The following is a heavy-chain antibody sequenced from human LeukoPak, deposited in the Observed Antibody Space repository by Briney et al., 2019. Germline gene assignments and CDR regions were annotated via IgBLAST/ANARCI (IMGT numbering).Heavy chain of an antibody. V-gene: IGHV3-7*03. D-gene: IGHD2-15*01. Sequence: PGGSLRLSCAASGFTFSSYAMSWVRQAPGKGLEWVANIKQDGSEKYYVDSVKGRFTISRDNAKNSLYLQMNSLRAEDTAVYYCARMVVADHPHDAFDIWGQGTMVTVSS. J-gene: IGHJ3*02. CDR3: ARMVVADHPHDAFDI. CDR2: IKQDGSEK. CDR1: GFTFSSYA.